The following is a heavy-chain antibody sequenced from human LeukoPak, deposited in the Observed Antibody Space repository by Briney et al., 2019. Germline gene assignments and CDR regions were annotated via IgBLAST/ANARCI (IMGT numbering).Heavy chain of an antibody. V-gene: IGHV3-30*04. J-gene: IGHJ4*02. CDR3: AKGRLGFWSGLTQPAFDY. D-gene: IGHD3-3*01. Sequence: PGGSLRLSCAASGFTFSSYAMHWVRQAPGKGLEWVAVISYDGSNKYYADSVKGRFTISRDNSKNTLYLQMNSLRAEDTAVYYCAKGRLGFWSGLTQPAFDYWGQGTLVTVSS. CDR1: GFTFSSYA. CDR2: ISYDGSNK.